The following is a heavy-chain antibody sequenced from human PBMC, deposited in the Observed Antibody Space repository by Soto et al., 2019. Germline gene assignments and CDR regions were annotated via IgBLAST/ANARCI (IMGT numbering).Heavy chain of an antibody. Sequence: GGSLRLSCAASGFTFSSRWMHWVRQAPGKGLVWVSRINSDGTTITYADSVKGRFTISRDNAKNTLYLQMNSLRAEDTAVYYCARGTKTTVTTRLFDCGGQGTLVTVSS. V-gene: IGHV3-74*01. CDR3: ARGTKTTVTTRLFDC. CDR2: INSDGTTI. CDR1: GFTFSSRW. D-gene: IGHD4-17*01. J-gene: IGHJ4*02.